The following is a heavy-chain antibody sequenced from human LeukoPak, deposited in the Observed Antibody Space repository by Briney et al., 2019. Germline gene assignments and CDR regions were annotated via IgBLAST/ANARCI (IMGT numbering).Heavy chain of an antibody. CDR2: ISSDGGST. D-gene: IGHD3-16*01. Sequence: GGSLRLSCAASGLTLSSYAMHWVRQAPGKGLEYVSGISSDGGSTYYANSVKGRFTISRDNSRNTLYLQMGSLRFEDMGVYYCARGGTYTANTLSEYWGLGTLVTVSS. CDR3: ARGGTYTANTLSEY. CDR1: GLTLSSYA. V-gene: IGHV3-64*01. J-gene: IGHJ4*02.